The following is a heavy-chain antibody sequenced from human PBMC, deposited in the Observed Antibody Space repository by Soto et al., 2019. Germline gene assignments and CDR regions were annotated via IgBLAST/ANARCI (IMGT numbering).Heavy chain of an antibody. Sequence: PGGSLRLSCAASGFTFSSYGMHWVRQAPGKGLEWVAVISYDGSNKYYADSVKGRFTISRDNSKNTLYLQMNSLRAEDTAVYYCAKDRTSWEGMGAFDIWGQGTMVTVSS. CDR1: GFTFSSYG. V-gene: IGHV3-30*18. CDR3: AKDRTSWEGMGAFDI. D-gene: IGHD1-26*01. CDR2: ISYDGSNK. J-gene: IGHJ3*02.